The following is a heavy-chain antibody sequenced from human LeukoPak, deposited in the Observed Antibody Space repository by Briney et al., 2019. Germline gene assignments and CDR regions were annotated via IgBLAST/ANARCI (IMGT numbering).Heavy chain of an antibody. D-gene: IGHD3-10*01. CDR2: ISTGNT. V-gene: IGHV1-18*01. CDR1: GYTFINSG. J-gene: IGHJ4*02. CDR3: ARDHYDY. Sequence: ASVKVSCKAPGYTFINSGINWVRQAPGQGLEWLGWISTGNTKYTEKLQGRVTMTTDTSTNTGYMELRSLRSDDTAVYYCARDHYDYWGQGTLVTVSA.